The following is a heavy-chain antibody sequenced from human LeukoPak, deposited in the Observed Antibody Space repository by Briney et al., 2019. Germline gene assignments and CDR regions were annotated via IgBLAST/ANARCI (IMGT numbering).Heavy chain of an antibody. J-gene: IGHJ3*02. CDR2: ISSDGSDK. D-gene: IGHD2-21*02. V-gene: IGHV3-30-3*01. CDR3: AREGTARDAFDI. CDR1: GFTFSYYA. Sequence: GGSLRLSCAASGFTFSYYAMHWVRQAPGKGLERVAFISSDGSDKYYADSMKGRFTISRDNSKNTLYLQMTSLRGEDTAMYYCAREGTARDAFDIWGQGTMVTVSS.